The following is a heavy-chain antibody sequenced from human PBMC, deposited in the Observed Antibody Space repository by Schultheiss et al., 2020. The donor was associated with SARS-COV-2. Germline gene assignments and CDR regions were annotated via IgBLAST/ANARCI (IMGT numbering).Heavy chain of an antibody. D-gene: IGHD3-10*01. CDR3: ARERITLVRGVVNWFDP. CDR2: IYYSGST. J-gene: IGHJ5*02. CDR1: GGSISSGGYY. Sequence: GSLRLSCTVSGGSISSGGYYWSWIRQHPGKGLEWIGYIYYSGSTNYNPSLKSRVTISVDTSKNQFSLKLSSVTAADTAVYYCARERITLVRGVVNWFDPWGQGTLVTVSS. V-gene: IGHV4-61*08.